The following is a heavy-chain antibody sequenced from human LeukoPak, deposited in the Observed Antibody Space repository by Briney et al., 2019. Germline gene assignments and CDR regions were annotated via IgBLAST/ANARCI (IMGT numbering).Heavy chain of an antibody. V-gene: IGHV4-39*07. CDR2: IYYSGST. CDR1: GGSIDSSSHY. Sequence: SETLSLTCSVAGGSIDSSSHYWAWIRQPPGKGLEWVGSIYYSGSTHYSSSLKSRLTMSVDTSKKQFSLKLTSVTAAETAMYYCARVSSVWIQDYYYYMDVWGKGTTVFVSS. CDR3: ARVSSVWIQDYYYYMDV. J-gene: IGHJ6*03. D-gene: IGHD5-18*01.